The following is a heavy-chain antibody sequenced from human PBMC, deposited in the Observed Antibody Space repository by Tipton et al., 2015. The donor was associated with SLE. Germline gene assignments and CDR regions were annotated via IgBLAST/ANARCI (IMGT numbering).Heavy chain of an antibody. CDR3: ARHYGGGSLAY. CDR1: GGSISSYY. V-gene: IGHV4-39*07. CDR2: ISSSGRD. D-gene: IGHD3-16*01. J-gene: IGHJ4*02. Sequence: TLSLTCTVSGGSISSYYWSWIRQPPGKGLEWIGSISSSGRDYYNPSLRSRVTISGDTSKNQFSLNLSSVTAADTAMYYCARHYGGGSLAYWGQGTLVTVSS.